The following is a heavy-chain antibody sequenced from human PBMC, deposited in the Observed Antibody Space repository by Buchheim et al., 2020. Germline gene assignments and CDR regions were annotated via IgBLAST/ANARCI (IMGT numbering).Heavy chain of an antibody. CDR1: GFTFSGYS. CDR2: ISSNSVYI. J-gene: IGHJ2*01. CDR3: AKSFEWYFDV. Sequence: VQLVESGGGLVKPGGSLRLSCAASGFTFSGYSMNWVRQAPGKGLEWVSSISSNSVYISYGDAVKGRFTISRDNAKYSLFLEMNSLRADDTAVYYCAKSFEWYFDVWGRGTL. V-gene: IGHV3-21*01. D-gene: IGHD3-9*01.